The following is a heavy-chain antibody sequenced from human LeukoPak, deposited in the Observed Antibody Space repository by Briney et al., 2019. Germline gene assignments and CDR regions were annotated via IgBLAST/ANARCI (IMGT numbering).Heavy chain of an antibody. CDR1: GFTFSSYA. Sequence: GGSLRLSCAASGFTFSSYAMSWVRQAPGKGLEWVSTISGSNDNTYYADSVNGRFTISRDSSKNTLYLQMNSLSAEDTAIYYCAKEGLYCSGGSCYSFYYYYMDVWGKGTTVTVSS. CDR3: AKEGLYCSGGSCYSFYYYYMDV. V-gene: IGHV3-23*01. D-gene: IGHD2-15*01. J-gene: IGHJ6*03. CDR2: ISGSNDNT.